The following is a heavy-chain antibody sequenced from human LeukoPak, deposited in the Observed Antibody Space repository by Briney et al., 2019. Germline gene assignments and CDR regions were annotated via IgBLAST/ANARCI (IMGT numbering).Heavy chain of an antibody. CDR1: GGSISSYY. CDR2: MDTSGST. Sequence: SETLSLTCTVSGGSISSYYWNWIRQPAGKGLEWIGRMDTSGSTNYNPSLKSRVTISVDRSKNQFSLKLSSVTAADTAVCYCARGQLVFDYWGQGTLVTVSS. CDR3: ARGQLVFDY. J-gene: IGHJ4*02. D-gene: IGHD6-13*01. V-gene: IGHV4-4*07.